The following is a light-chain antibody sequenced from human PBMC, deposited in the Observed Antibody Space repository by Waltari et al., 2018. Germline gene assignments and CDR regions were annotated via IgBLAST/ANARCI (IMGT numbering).Light chain of an antibody. CDR1: QSVSSS. J-gene: IGKJ1*01. Sequence: EIVLTQSPGTLSLSPGERATLSCRASQSVSSSLAWYQHKPGRAPRPLTYDASKGATGIQARFSGSGSGTDFTLTISGLEPEDFAVYYCQHRINWPTFGQGTKVEIE. CDR2: DAS. V-gene: IGKV3-11*01. CDR3: QHRINWPT.